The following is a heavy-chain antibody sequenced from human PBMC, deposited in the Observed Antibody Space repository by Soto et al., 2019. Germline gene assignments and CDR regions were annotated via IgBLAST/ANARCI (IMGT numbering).Heavy chain of an antibody. Sequence: QVQLVESGGGVVQPGTSLRLSCVGSGFTFRSYVIHWVRQAPGKGLEWVALTSYDGSNNFYGDSVKGRFTISRHNSRNTVEMQMYSLRFEDTALYYFARWGTTGGLAGWGQGTLVSVSS. J-gene: IGHJ4*02. CDR3: ARWGTTGGLAG. D-gene: IGHD3-16*01. CDR2: TSYDGSNN. V-gene: IGHV3-33*05. CDR1: GFTFRSYV.